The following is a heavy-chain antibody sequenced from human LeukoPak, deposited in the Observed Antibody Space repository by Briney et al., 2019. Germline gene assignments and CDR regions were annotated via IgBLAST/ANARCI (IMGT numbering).Heavy chain of an antibody. CDR1: GFTFNDYA. CDR2: ISWNSGSI. D-gene: IGHD6-13*01. CDR3: ARATYSSSWYSYYYYYGMDV. V-gene: IGHV3-9*01. Sequence: GGSLRLSCAASGFTFNDYAMHWVRQAPGKGLEWVSGISWNSGSIGYADSVKGRFTISRDNAKNSLYLQMNSLRDEDTAVYDCARATYSSSWYSYYYYYGMDVWGQGTTVTVS. J-gene: IGHJ6*02.